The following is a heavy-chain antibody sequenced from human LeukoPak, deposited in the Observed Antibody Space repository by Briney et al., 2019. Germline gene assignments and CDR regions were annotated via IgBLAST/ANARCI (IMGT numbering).Heavy chain of an antibody. CDR1: GGSLSSYY. D-gene: IGHD2-2*01. V-gene: IGHV4-59*01. J-gene: IGHJ6*02. CDR2: IYYSGST. CDR3: VRIYCTSTSCYGDSYYGMDV. Sequence: SETLSLTCSVSGGSLSSYYWSWIRQPPGKGLEWIGYIYYSGSTKYNPSLKSRVTISVDTSKNQFSLKLSSVTAGDTAVYYCVRIYCTSTSCYGDSYYGMDVWGQGTTVTVSS.